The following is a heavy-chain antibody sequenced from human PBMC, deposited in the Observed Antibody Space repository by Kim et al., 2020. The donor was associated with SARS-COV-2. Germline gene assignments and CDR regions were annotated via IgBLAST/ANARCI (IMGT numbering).Heavy chain of an antibody. Sequence: GGSLRLSCAASGFTFSDYYMSWIRQAPGKGLEWVSYISSSGSTIYYADSVKGRFTISRDNAKNSLYLQMNSLRAEDTAVYYCARALGKQQLVRYYYYGMDVWGQGTTVTVSS. V-gene: IGHV3-11*01. CDR3: ARALGKQQLVRYYYYGMDV. D-gene: IGHD6-13*01. CDR1: GFTFSDYY. CDR2: ISSSGSTI. J-gene: IGHJ6*02.